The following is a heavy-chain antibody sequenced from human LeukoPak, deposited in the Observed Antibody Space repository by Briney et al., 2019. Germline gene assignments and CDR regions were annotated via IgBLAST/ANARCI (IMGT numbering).Heavy chain of an antibody. Sequence: SVTVSSMPSGYTFTRYGISWVRRAPGQGLEWMGWISAYNGNTNYAQKLQGRVTMTTDTSTSTAYMELRSLRSDDTAVYYCARVGPIAARPTGYFDYWGQGTLVTVSS. CDR1: GYTFTRYG. D-gene: IGHD6-6*01. V-gene: IGHV1-18*01. CDR2: ISAYNGNT. CDR3: ARVGPIAARPTGYFDY. J-gene: IGHJ4*02.